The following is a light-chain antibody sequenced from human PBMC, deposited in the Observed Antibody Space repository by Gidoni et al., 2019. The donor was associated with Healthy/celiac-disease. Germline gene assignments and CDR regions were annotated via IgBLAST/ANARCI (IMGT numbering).Light chain of an antibody. J-gene: IGKJ5*01. CDR1: QSVSSSY. Sequence: EIVWTQSPGTLSLSPGERATLSCRASQSVSSSYLAWYQQKPGQAPRLLIYGASSRATGIPDRFSGSGSGTDFTLTISRLEPEAFAVYYCQQYGSSPGITFGQGTRLEIK. CDR3: QQYGSSPGIT. CDR2: GAS. V-gene: IGKV3-20*01.